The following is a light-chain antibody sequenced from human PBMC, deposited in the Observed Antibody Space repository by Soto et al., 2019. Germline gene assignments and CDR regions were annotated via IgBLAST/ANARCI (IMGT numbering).Light chain of an antibody. J-gene: IGKJ1*01. CDR2: AAS. Sequence: AIRMTQSPSSLSASTGDRVTITCRASQGISSYLAWYQQKPGKAPKLLIYAASTLQSGVPSRFSGSGSGTDFTLTISCLQSDDFATYYCQQYMSYSFGQGTKGDIK. CDR1: QGISSY. CDR3: QQYMSYS. V-gene: IGKV1-8*01.